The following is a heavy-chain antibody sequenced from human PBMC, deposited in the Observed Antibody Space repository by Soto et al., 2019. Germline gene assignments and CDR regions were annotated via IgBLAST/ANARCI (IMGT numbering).Heavy chain of an antibody. D-gene: IGHD3-10*01. CDR2: LHSGGDT. J-gene: IGHJ6*02. Sequence: EVQLVESGGGLVQPGGSLRISCAASGIPVSSNYMTWVRQAPGKGLEWVSVLHSGGDTYYANSVKGRFTISRHDSTNTLFLQMNSLTPEDTAVYYCARDGPYYYASRMDVWGQVTTVTVSS. V-gene: IGHV3-53*04. CDR1: GIPVSSNY. CDR3: ARDGPYYYASRMDV.